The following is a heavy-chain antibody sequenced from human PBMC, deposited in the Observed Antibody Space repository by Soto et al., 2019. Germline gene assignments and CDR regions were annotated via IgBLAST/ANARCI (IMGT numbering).Heavy chain of an antibody. V-gene: IGHV4-59*01. CDR2: IYYSGST. CDR1: GGSISSYY. J-gene: IGHJ4*02. Sequence: SETLSLTCTVSGGSISSYYWSWIRQPPGKGLEWIGYIYYSGSTNYNPSLKGRVTISVDASKNQFSLKLSSVTAADTAVYYCARYYYDSSGYSKTLDYWGQGTLVTVSS. CDR3: ARYYYDSSGYSKTLDY. D-gene: IGHD3-22*01.